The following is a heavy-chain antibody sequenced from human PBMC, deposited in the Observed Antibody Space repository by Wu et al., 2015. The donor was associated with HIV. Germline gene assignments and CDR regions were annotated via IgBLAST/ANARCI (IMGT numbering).Heavy chain of an antibody. Sequence: QVQLVQSGAEVKKPGASVKVSCKASGYTFTSYYMHWVRQAPGQGLEWMGIINPSGGSTNYAQKFQGRVTITADESTGTAYMDLSSLRSDDTAVYYCARGVVRSREFDTWGQGTLVTVSS. CDR1: GYTFTSYY. V-gene: IGHV1-46*01. CDR3: ARGVVRSREFDT. D-gene: IGHD1-1*01. J-gene: IGHJ4*02. CDR2: INPSGGST.